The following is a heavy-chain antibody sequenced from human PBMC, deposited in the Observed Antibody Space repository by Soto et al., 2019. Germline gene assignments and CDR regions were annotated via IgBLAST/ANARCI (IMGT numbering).Heavy chain of an antibody. Sequence: EVQLLESGGGLVQPGGSLRLSCAASGFSFGSYGMSWVRETPGKGLEWVSAISYTAATTFYADSVKGRFTISRDNSNNTMFIQMKNLRVEDTSLYYCARHIPQNDNGYFYHGMDVWGQGTTVTVS. CDR3: ARHIPQNDNGYFYHGMDV. D-gene: IGHD2-8*01. CDR1: GFSFGSYG. V-gene: IGHV3-23*01. CDR2: ISYTAATT. J-gene: IGHJ6*02.